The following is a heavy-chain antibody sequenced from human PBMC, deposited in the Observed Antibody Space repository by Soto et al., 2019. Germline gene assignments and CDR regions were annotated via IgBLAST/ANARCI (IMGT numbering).Heavy chain of an antibody. Sequence: GGSLRLSCAASGFTFSSYVMNWVRQAPGKGLEWVSGFTGSGGSTYYADSVKGRFTISRDNSKNTLYLQMNSLRAEDTAVYYCAKGGYSHGFLFDFWGQGTLVTVSS. CDR3: AKGGYSHGFLFDF. CDR1: GFTFSSYV. D-gene: IGHD5-18*01. CDR2: FTGSGGST. V-gene: IGHV3-23*01. J-gene: IGHJ4*02.